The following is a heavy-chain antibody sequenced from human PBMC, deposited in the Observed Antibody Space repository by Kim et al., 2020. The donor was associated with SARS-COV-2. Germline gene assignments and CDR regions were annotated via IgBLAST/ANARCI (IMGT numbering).Heavy chain of an antibody. CDR2: ISSSSSTI. J-gene: IGHJ6*02. V-gene: IGHV3-48*02. D-gene: IGHD1-26*01. Sequence: GGSLRLSCAASGFTFSSYSMNWVRQAPGKGLEWVSYISSSSSTIYYADSVKGRFTISRDNAKNSLYLQMNSLRDEDTAVYYCARDVADSGSYYSWHYYYYGMDVWGQGTTVTVSS. CDR3: ARDVADSGSYYSWHYYYYGMDV. CDR1: GFTFSSYS.